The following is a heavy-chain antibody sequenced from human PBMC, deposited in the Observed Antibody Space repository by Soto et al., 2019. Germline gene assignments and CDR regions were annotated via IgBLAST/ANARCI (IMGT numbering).Heavy chain of an antibody. V-gene: IGHV3-23*01. J-gene: IGHJ6*02. CDR1: GFSYNNYA. D-gene: IGHD2-2*01. CDR3: AKSSRQLTHEVPYYYFYGMDA. Sequence: EVQLLESGGGLVLPGESRRLSCAASGFSYNNYAMNWVRQAPGKGLEWVSSLSGSGETTYYADSVAGRFTISRDNSRNTLFLQMNSLSADDTAIYYCAKSSRQLTHEVPYYYFYGMDAWGQGTTVIVSS. CDR2: LSGSGETT.